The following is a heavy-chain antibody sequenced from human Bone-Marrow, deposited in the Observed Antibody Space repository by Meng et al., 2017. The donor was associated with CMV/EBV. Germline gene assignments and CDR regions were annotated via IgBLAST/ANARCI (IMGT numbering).Heavy chain of an antibody. CDR1: GYTFTSYG. Sequence: SGYTFTSYGISWVRQAPGRGLEWMGWISAYNGNTNYAQKLQGRVTMTTDTSTSTAYMELRSLRSDDTAVYYCARDRRVEKYHPLQNWGQGTLVTVSS. V-gene: IGHV1-18*01. J-gene: IGHJ4*02. D-gene: IGHD2-2*01. CDR3: ARDRRVEKYHPLQN. CDR2: ISAYNGNT.